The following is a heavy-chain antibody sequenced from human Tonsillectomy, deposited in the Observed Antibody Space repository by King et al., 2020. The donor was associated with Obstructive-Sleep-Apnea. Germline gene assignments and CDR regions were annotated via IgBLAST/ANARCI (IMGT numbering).Heavy chain of an antibody. CDR2: IRNDGRNK. D-gene: IGHD6-6*01. Sequence: VQLVESGGGVVQPGRSLRLSCAASGFTFSNYGMHWVRQAPGKGLEWVSLIRNDGRNKDYADSVKGRFTISRDNSKNTLYLQMNSLRAEDTAVYYCAKDQDGSSDLFDYWGQGTLVTVSS. CDR3: AKDQDGSSDLFDY. J-gene: IGHJ4*02. CDR1: GFTFSNYG. V-gene: IGHV3-30*02.